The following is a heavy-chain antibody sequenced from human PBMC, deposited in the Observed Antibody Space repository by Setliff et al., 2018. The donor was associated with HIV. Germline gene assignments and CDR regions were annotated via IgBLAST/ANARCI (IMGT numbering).Heavy chain of an antibody. V-gene: IGHV3-23*01. CDR2: ISGSGSST. CDR1: GFTFSSYA. D-gene: IGHD2-15*01. CDR3: ARKLLTRPNYYGMDV. J-gene: IGHJ6*02. Sequence: GGSLRLSCAAYGFTFSSYAMTWVRQAPGWGLEWVSAISGSGSSTFYADSVKGRFTISRDNSKNTLYLQMNSLRADDSAVYYCARKLLTRPNYYGMDVWGQGTTVTVSS.